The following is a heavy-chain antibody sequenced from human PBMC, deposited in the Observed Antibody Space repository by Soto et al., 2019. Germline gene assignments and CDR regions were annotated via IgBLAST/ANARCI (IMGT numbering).Heavy chain of an antibody. D-gene: IGHD6-13*01. CDR3: ARDRTIAAAGGGHYYYGMDV. J-gene: IGHJ6*02. Sequence: SETLSLTCTVSGGSISSYYWSWIGQPPGKGLEWIGYIYYSGSTNYNPSLKSRVTISVDTSKNQFSLKLNSVTAADTAVYYCARDRTIAAAGGGHYYYGMDVWGQGTTVTVSS. V-gene: IGHV4-59*01. CDR1: GGSISSYY. CDR2: IYYSGST.